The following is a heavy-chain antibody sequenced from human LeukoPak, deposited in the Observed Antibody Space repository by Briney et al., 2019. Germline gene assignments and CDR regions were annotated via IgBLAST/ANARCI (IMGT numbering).Heavy chain of an antibody. J-gene: IGHJ6*03. Sequence: GGSLRLSCAASGLTFSSYGMHWVRQAPGKGLEWVAFIRYDGSNKYYADSVKGRFTISRDNSKNTLYLQMNSLRAEDTAVYYCAKDFHDYSNNRYYYYYYMDVWGKGTTVTVSS. CDR1: GLTFSSYG. V-gene: IGHV3-30*02. CDR2: IRYDGSNK. D-gene: IGHD4-11*01. CDR3: AKDFHDYSNNRYYYYYYMDV.